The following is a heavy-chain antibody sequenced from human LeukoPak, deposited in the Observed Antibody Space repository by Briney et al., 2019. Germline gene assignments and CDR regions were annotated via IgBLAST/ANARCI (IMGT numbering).Heavy chain of an antibody. D-gene: IGHD3-3*01. CDR3: ARAPLPLNNFNFGYFDL. Sequence: SETLSLTCTVSGVSISNDGYYWTWIRQSAGKGLEWIGRIYFSGSANRNPSLKSRVSISIDTFKNQFSLNVTSVTAADTAVYYCARAPLPLNNFNFGYFDLWGRGTLVTVSS. V-gene: IGHV4-61*02. J-gene: IGHJ2*01. CDR1: GVSISNDGYY. CDR2: IYFSGSA.